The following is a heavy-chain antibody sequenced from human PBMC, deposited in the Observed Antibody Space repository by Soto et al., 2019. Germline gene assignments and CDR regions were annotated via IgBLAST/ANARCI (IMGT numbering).Heavy chain of an antibody. CDR1: GGSISSSSYY. Sequence: SETLSLTCTVSGGSISSSSYYWGWIRQPPGKGLEWIGSIYYSGSTYYNPSLKSRVTISVDTSKNQFSLKLSSVTAADTAVYYCARHGMYSSSWYPYYFDYWGQGTLVTVSS. J-gene: IGHJ4*02. D-gene: IGHD6-13*01. CDR3: ARHGMYSSSWYPYYFDY. V-gene: IGHV4-39*01. CDR2: IYYSGST.